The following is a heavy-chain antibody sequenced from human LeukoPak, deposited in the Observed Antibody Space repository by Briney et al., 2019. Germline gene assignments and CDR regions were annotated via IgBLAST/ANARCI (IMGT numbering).Heavy chain of an antibody. J-gene: IGHJ4*02. V-gene: IGHV3-48*02. CDR3: ARDTPGVYYGSGSYYTYYFDY. Sequence: GGSLRLSCAASGFTFSTYSMIWVRQAPGKGLEWVSYISSSSSTIYYADSVKGRFTISRDNAKNSLYLHMNSLRDEDTAVYYCARDTPGVYYGSGSYYTYYFDYWGQGTLVTVSS. D-gene: IGHD3-10*01. CDR2: ISSSSSTI. CDR1: GFTFSTYS.